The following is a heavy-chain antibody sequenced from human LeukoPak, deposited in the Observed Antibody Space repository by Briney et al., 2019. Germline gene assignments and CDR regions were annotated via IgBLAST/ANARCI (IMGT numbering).Heavy chain of an antibody. CDR1: GGSISSYY. CDR2: IYTSGGT. CDR3: ARDQYYYDSSGYQFDY. J-gene: IGHJ4*02. D-gene: IGHD3-22*01. V-gene: IGHV4-4*07. Sequence: SETLSLTCTVSGGSISSYYWSWIRQPAGKGLEWIGRIYTSGGTNYNPSLKSRVTMSVDTSKNQFSLKLSSVTAADTAVYYCARDQYYYDSSGYQFDYWGQGTLVTVSS.